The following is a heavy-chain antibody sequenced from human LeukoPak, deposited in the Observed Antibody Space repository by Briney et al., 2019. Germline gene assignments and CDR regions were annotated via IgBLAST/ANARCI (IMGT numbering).Heavy chain of an antibody. J-gene: IGHJ4*02. D-gene: IGHD3-22*01. CDR1: GGSFSGYN. CDR3: ARGPSRRSGCSSAFDY. CDR2: INHSGST. Sequence: PSETLSLTCAVYGGSFSGYNWSWIRQPPGKGLEWIGEINHSGSTNYNPSLKSRVTISVDTSKNQFSLKLSSVTAADTAVYYCARGPSRRSGCSSAFDYWGQGTLVTVSS. V-gene: IGHV4-34*01.